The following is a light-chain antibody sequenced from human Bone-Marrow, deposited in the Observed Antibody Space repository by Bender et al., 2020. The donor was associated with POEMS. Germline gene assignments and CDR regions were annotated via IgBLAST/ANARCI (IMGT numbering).Light chain of an antibody. Sequence: QSALTQPASVSGSPGQSITISCTGTSSDVGAYNYVSWYQQPPGRAPKLIVYDVTHRPSGVSNRFSGSKSGNTASLTVAGLQAEDEADYYCSSYASTITLFGGGTKLTVL. CDR1: SSDVGAYNY. V-gene: IGLV2-14*03. CDR3: SSYASTITL. CDR2: DVT. J-gene: IGLJ2*01.